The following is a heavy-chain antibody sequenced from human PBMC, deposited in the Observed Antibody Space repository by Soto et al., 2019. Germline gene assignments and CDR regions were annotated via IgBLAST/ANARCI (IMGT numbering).Heavy chain of an antibody. Sequence: EVQLLESGGGLVQPGGSLRLSCAASGFTFSSHAMTWVRQTPGKGLEWVSSISGSGGSTYYADSVEGRFTISRDNSKNTLYLQMNSTRADDSAIYYGAKAGVAVYAAPWFDPWGQGTLVTVSS. J-gene: IGHJ5*02. V-gene: IGHV3-23*01. CDR2: ISGSGGST. CDR3: AKAGVAVYAAPWFDP. D-gene: IGHD3-3*01. CDR1: GFTFSSHA.